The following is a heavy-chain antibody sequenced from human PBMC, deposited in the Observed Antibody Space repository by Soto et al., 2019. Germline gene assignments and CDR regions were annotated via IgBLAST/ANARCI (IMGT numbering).Heavy chain of an antibody. CDR1: GGSISSGDDY. J-gene: IGHJ5*02. D-gene: IGHD3-10*01. CDR3: AREDGDKLSHKWIDA. V-gene: IGHV4-30-4*01. Sequence: SETLSLTCTVSGGSISSGDDYWSWIRQPPGKGLEWIGYISNTGSTNSNLSLKSRLSISLDTTKYQFSLKLNSVTAADTALYDCAREDGDKLSHKWIDAWGQGIPVTVSS. CDR2: ISNTGST.